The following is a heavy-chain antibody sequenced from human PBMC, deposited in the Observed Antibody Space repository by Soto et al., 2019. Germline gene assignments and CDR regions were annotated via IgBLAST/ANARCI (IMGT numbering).Heavy chain of an antibody. CDR3: AREHGPNYIVATIFPSRYYYGMDV. J-gene: IGHJ6*02. Sequence: ASVKVSCKASGYTFTSYGISWVRQAPGQGLEWMGWISAYNGNTNYAQKLQGRVTMTTDTSTSTAYMELRSLRSDDTAVYYCAREHGPNYIVATIFPSRYYYGMDVWGQGTTVTVSS. D-gene: IGHD5-12*01. CDR2: ISAYNGNT. V-gene: IGHV1-18*01. CDR1: GYTFTSYG.